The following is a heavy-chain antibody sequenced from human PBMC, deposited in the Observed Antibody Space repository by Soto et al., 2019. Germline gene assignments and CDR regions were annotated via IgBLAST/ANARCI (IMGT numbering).Heavy chain of an antibody. J-gene: IGHJ1*01. CDR3: ARVFRLGEYRFAS. CDR2: IYHSGST. V-gene: IGHV4-4*02. D-gene: IGHD3-16*01. Sequence: SETLSLTSGGSGGLISRDRWLVWVRQPPGKGLEWIGEIYHSGSTNYNPSLKSRVTISVDKSKNQFSLKLSSVTAADTAVYYCARVFRLGEYRFASWSQGTPVIIS. CDR1: GGLISRDRW.